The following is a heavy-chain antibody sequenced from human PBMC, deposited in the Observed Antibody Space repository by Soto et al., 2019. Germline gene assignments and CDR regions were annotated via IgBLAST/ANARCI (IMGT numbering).Heavy chain of an antibody. V-gene: IGHV4-59*01. CDR3: ARAILDYYDSSGYPPYYYYGMDV. Sequence: PSETLSLTCTVSGGSISSYYWSWIRQPPGKGLEWIGYIYYSGSTNYNPSLKSRVTISVDTSKNQFSLKLSSVTAADTAVYYCARAILDYYDSSGYPPYYYYGMDVWGQGTTVTVSS. CDR2: IYYSGST. D-gene: IGHD3-22*01. CDR1: GGSISSYY. J-gene: IGHJ6*02.